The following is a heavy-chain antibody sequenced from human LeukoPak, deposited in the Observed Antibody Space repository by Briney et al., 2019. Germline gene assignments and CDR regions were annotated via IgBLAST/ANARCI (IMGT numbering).Heavy chain of an antibody. D-gene: IGHD2-15*01. Sequence: PSQTLSLTCSVYGGSFSGYSWNWIRLAPGKGLEWIGETIHSGSTNYNPSLKRRVTMAIDTSKKQFSLRLSSLTAADTAVYYCARDGFRNDCTGDTCYLRGRATYYFDYWGQGTQVTVSS. CDR3: ARDGFRNDCTGDTCYLRGRATYYFDY. CDR1: GGSFSGYS. J-gene: IGHJ4*02. CDR2: TIHSGST. V-gene: IGHV4-34*12.